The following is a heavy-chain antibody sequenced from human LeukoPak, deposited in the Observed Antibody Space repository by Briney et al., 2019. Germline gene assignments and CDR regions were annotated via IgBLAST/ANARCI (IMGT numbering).Heavy chain of an antibody. V-gene: IGHV4-59*01. CDR2: IYYSGST. Sequence: PSETLSLTCTVSGGSISSYYWSWIRQPPGKGLEWIGYIYYSGSTNYNPSLKSRVTISVDTSKNQFSLKLSSVTAADTAVYYCARAEYYYDSSPGAFDIWGRGTMVTVSS. D-gene: IGHD3-22*01. CDR1: GGSISSYY. CDR3: ARAEYYYDSSPGAFDI. J-gene: IGHJ3*02.